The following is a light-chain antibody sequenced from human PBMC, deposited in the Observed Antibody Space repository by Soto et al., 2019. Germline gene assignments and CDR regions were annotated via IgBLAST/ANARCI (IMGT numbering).Light chain of an antibody. CDR2: DVS. Sequence: QSVLTQPASVSGSPGQSITISCTGTSSDVGGYNYVSWYQQHPGKAPKLRIYDVSNRPSGVSNRFSGSKSGNTASLTISGLQAEDEADYYCSSYTSSSTPDVFGTGTKLTVL. CDR1: SSDVGGYNY. V-gene: IGLV2-14*01. J-gene: IGLJ1*01. CDR3: SSYTSSSTPDV.